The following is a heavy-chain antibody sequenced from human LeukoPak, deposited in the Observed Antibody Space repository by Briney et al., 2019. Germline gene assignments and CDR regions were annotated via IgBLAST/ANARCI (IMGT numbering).Heavy chain of an antibody. CDR3: ARHQFPVAGYFAS. D-gene: IGHD6-19*01. J-gene: IGHJ4*02. V-gene: IGHV4-39*01. CDR1: GGSISSSSYY. CDR2: ISYSGFT. Sequence: PSETLSLTCTVSGGSISSSSYYWGWIRQPPGKGLEWIGSISYSGFTYYNPSLKSRVTISVDTSKNQFSLKLSSVTAADTAVYYCARHQFPVAGYFASWGQGTLVTVSS.